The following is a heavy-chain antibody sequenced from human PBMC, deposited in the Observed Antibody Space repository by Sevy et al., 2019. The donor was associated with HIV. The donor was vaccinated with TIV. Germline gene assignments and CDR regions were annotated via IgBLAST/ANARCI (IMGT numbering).Heavy chain of an antibody. J-gene: IGHJ4*02. D-gene: IGHD1-26*01. V-gene: IGHV4-59*08. CDR1: GVSITSLY. Sequence: SETLSLTCTVSGVSITSLYWNWIRQPPGKGLEWIANIYYNGHINYNHSLKRRVTLSIDTSKNQFSLRLSSVTAADTAMDYWAGENAWGRGYSWGQGTLVTVSS. CDR3: AGENAWGRGYS. CDR2: IYYNGHI.